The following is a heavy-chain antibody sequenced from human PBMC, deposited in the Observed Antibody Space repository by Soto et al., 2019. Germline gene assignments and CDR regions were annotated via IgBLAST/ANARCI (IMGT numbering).Heavy chain of an antibody. CDR2: INPSGGST. D-gene: IGHD3-3*01. CDR3: ARDREVLTIFGVVIINNSFDP. CDR1: GSTFTSYY. J-gene: IGHJ5*02. Sequence: GVSVKVSCKASGSTFTSYYMHWVRQAPGQGLEWMGIINPSGGSTSYAQKFQGRVTMTRDTSTSTVYMELSSLRSEDTAVCYCARDREVLTIFGVVIINNSFDPWGQGTLVTVSS. V-gene: IGHV1-46*01.